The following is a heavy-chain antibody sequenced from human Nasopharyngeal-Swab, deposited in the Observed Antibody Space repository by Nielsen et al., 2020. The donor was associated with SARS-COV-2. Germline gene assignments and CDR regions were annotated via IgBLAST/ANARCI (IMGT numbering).Heavy chain of an antibody. Sequence: GSLRLSCAASGFTFSSYGMHWVRQAPGKGLEWVAVISYDGSNKYYADSVKGRFTISRDNSKNTLYLQMNSLRAEDTAVYYCAKAYDYDYWGQGTLVTVSS. CDR2: ISYDGSNK. V-gene: IGHV3-30*18. CDR1: GFTFSSYG. D-gene: IGHD5-12*01. J-gene: IGHJ4*02. CDR3: AKAYDYDY.